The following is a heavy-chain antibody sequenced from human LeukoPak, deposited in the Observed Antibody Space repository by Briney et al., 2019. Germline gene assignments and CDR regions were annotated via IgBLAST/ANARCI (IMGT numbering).Heavy chain of an antibody. CDR2: INAGNGNT. CDR1: GYTVTSYA. Sequence: ASVKVSCKASGYTVTSYAMHWVRQARGQRLEWMGWINAGNGNTKYSQKFQGRVTITRDTSASTAYMELSSLRSEDTAVYYCARATDLNSYGRQGYFQHWGQGTLVTVSS. CDR3: ARATDLNSYGRQGYFQH. V-gene: IGHV1-3*01. J-gene: IGHJ1*01. D-gene: IGHD5-18*01.